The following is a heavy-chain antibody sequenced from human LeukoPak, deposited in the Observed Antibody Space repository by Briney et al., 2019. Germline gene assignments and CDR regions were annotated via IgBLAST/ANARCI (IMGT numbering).Heavy chain of an antibody. D-gene: IGHD5-24*01. J-gene: IGHJ4*02. CDR2: ISSSSGNT. Sequence: ASVKVSCKASGFTFSSYGISWVRQAPGQGLEWMGWISSSSGNTNYAQKFQDRVTMTTDKSTSTAYMELRSLRSDDTAVYYCARGWIEMPTVYFDYWGQGTLVSVSS. CDR1: GFTFSSYG. V-gene: IGHV1-18*01. CDR3: ARGWIEMPTVYFDY.